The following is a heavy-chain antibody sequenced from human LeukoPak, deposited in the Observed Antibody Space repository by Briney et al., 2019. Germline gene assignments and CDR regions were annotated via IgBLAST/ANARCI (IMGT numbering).Heavy chain of an antibody. D-gene: IGHD3-16*02. CDR2: IYYSGST. CDR3: ARNWGSYRYYPTFDY. J-gene: IGHJ4*02. Sequence: SETLSLTCTVSGGSISSSSYYWGWIRQPPGKGLEWIGSIYYSGSTYYNPSLKSRVTISVDTSKNQFSLKLSSVTAADTAVYYCARNWGSYRYYPTFDYWGQGTLVTVSS. V-gene: IGHV4-39*01. CDR1: GGSISSSSYY.